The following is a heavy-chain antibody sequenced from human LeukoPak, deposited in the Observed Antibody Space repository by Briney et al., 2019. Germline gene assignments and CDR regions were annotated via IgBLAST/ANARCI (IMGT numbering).Heavy chain of an antibody. CDR2: IYYSGST. CDR3: ARTTEDCSSTSCYQYWFDP. J-gene: IGHJ5*02. V-gene: IGHV4-59*01. CDR1: GVSISSYY. Sequence: PSETLSLTCTVSGVSISSYYWSWIRQPPGKGLEWVGYIYYSGSTSYHPSLKSRVTISVDTSKNEIYLKVRSVTAADTAVYYCARTTEDCSSTSCYQYWFDPWGQGTLVTVSS. D-gene: IGHD2-2*01.